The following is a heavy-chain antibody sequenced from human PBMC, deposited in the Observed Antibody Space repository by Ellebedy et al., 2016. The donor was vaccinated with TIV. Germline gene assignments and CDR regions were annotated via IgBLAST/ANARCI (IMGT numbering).Heavy chain of an antibody. CDR1: GFTVSSNY. CDR3: AGGISVAGTSLGF. CDR2: IYSSGGT. V-gene: IGHV3-53*01. Sequence: GGSLRLSCAASGFTVSSNYMSWVRQAPGRGLEWVSTIYSSGGTYYAGSVKGRFTISRDNSKNTLYLQMNSLRAEDTAVYYCAGGISVAGTSLGFWGQGILVTVSS. J-gene: IGHJ4*02. D-gene: IGHD6-13*01.